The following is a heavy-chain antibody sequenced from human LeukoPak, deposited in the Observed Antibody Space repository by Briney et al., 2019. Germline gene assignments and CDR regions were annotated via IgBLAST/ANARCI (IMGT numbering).Heavy chain of an antibody. D-gene: IGHD2-21*02. CDR1: GGSLRDYF. V-gene: IGHV4-34*01. CDR2: ISYSGTT. J-gene: IGHJ4*02. CDR3: ARADVNFPAYTAFFDN. Sequence: SETLSLTCAVSGGSLRDYFWNWIRQLPGKGLEWLGEISYSGTTNSNPSFRSRVAVSIDTSKNQFSLRLTSVTAADTAVYFCARADVNFPAYTAFFDNWGPGALVTVSA.